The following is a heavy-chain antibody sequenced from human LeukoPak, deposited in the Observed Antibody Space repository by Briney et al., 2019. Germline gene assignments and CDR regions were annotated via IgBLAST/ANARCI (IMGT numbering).Heavy chain of an antibody. D-gene: IGHD3-22*01. Sequence: GASVKVSCKASGYTFTSYYMHWVRQAPGQGLEWMGIINPSGGSTSYAQKFQGRVTTTRDTSTGTVYMELSSLRSEDTAVYYCARDQGGLYYYDSSGSPYLHAFDIWGQGTMVTVSS. J-gene: IGHJ3*02. CDR2: INPSGGST. CDR3: ARDQGGLYYYDSSGSPYLHAFDI. CDR1: GYTFTSYY. V-gene: IGHV1-46*01.